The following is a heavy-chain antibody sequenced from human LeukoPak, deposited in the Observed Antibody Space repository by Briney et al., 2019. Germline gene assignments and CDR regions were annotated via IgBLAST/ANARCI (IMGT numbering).Heavy chain of an antibody. D-gene: IGHD1-26*01. Sequence: GGSLRLSCAASGSTFSDYYMSWVRQAPGKGLEWVSYISSSGTTIYYADSVKGRFTISRDNAKNSLYLQMNTLRAEDTAVYYCARNGGSYCYFQHWGQGTLVTVSS. CDR1: GSTFSDYY. CDR2: ISSSGTTI. V-gene: IGHV3-11*01. J-gene: IGHJ1*01. CDR3: ARNGGSYCYFQH.